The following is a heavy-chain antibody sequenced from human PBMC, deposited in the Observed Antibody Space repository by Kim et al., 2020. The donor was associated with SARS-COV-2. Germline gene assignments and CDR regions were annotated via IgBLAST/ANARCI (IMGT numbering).Heavy chain of an antibody. Sequence: SETLSLTCTVSGGSISSGGYYWSWIRQHPGKGLEWIGYIYYSGSTYYNPSLKSRVTISVDTSKNQFSLKLSSVTAADTAVYYCARVYSSFTMVRGVIITNAPTDAFDIWGQGTMVTVSS. CDR1: GGSISSGGYY. D-gene: IGHD3-10*01. V-gene: IGHV4-31*03. CDR3: ARVYSSFTMVRGVIITNAPTDAFDI. J-gene: IGHJ3*02. CDR2: IYYSGST.